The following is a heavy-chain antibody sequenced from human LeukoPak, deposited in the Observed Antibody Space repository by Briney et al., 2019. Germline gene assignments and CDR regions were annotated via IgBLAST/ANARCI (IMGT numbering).Heavy chain of an antibody. V-gene: IGHV3-30*02. CDR2: IRYDGSNK. D-gene: IGHD3-10*01. CDR1: GFTFSNYT. CDR3: AKDFYYGSGSYYNYYYYYMDV. Sequence: GGSLRLSCVASGFTFSNYTMHWVRQAPGKGLEWVAFIRYDGSNKYYADSVKGRFTISRDNSKNTLYLQMNSLRAEDTAVYYCAKDFYYGSGSYYNYYYYYMDVWGKGTTVTISS. J-gene: IGHJ6*03.